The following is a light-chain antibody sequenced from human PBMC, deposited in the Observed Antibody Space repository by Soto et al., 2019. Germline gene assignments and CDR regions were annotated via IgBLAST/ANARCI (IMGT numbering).Light chain of an antibody. CDR1: SSDVGGYNY. Sequence: QSALTQPASVSGSPGQSITISCTGNSSDVGGYNYVSWYQQHPGKAPKLMIYEVSNRPSGVSNRFSGSKSGNTASLTISGLQAEDEADYYCSSYTSNSTHVVFGGGTKVTVL. J-gene: IGLJ2*01. V-gene: IGLV2-14*01. CDR2: EVS. CDR3: SSYTSNSTHVV.